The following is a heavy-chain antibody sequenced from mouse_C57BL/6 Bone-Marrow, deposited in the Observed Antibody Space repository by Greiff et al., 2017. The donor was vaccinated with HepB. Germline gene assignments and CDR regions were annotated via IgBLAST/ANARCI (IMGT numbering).Heavy chain of an antibody. CDR2: IDPENGDT. CDR3: TRKEDAMDY. Sequence: VQLKQSGAELVRPGASVKLSCTASGFNIKDDYMHWVKQRPEQGLEWIGWIDPENGDTEYASKFQGKATITADTSSNTAYLQLSSLTSEDTAVYYCTRKEDAMDYWGQGTSVTVSS. V-gene: IGHV14-4*01. J-gene: IGHJ4*01. CDR1: GFNIKDDY.